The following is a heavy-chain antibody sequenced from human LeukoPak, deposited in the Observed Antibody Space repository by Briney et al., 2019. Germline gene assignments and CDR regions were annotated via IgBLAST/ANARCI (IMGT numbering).Heavy chain of an antibody. V-gene: IGHV4-59*01. CDR2: ISYSGGP. CDR3: AREYYGSSGYYNDY. CDR1: GDSISSYH. J-gene: IGHJ4*02. D-gene: IGHD3-22*01. Sequence: SETLSLTCTVSGDSISSYHRSWIRQPPGKGLEWIGYISYSGGPNYNPSHKSRVTISVDTSKNQFSLKLTSATAADTAVYYCAREYYGSSGYYNDYWGQGALVTVSS.